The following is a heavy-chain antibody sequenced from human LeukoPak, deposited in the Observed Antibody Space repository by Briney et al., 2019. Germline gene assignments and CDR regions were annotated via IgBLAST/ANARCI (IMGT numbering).Heavy chain of an antibody. D-gene: IGHD4-17*01. J-gene: IGHJ4*02. CDR2: IIPILGIA. V-gene: IGHV1-69*04. Sequence: GASVKVSCEASGGTFSSYAISWVRQAPGQGLEWMGRIIPILGIANYAQKFQGRVTITADKSTSTAYMELSSLRSEDTAVYYCALYGVNFDYWGQGTLVTVSS. CDR3: ALYGVNFDY. CDR1: GGTFSSYA.